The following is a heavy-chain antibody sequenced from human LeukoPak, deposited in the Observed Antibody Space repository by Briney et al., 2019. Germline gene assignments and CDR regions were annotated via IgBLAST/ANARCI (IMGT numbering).Heavy chain of an antibody. D-gene: IGHD6-6*01. Sequence: ALVKVSCKASGYTFTDYYMHWVRQAPGQGLEWMGWINPNSGGTKYAQNFQGRVTMTRDTSISTAYMELSRLRSDDTAVYYCANLRPFGCWGQGTLVTVSS. V-gene: IGHV1-2*02. CDR2: INPNSGGT. J-gene: IGHJ4*02. CDR1: GYTFTDYY. CDR3: ANLRPFGC.